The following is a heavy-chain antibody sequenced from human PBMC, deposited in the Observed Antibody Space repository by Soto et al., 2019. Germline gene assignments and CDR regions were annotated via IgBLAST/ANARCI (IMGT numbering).Heavy chain of an antibody. J-gene: IGHJ5*02. Sequence: GGSLRLSCTVSGFAFNNYGINWVRQAPGKGLEWVSSISKSDYTYYSDSVKGRFTISRDNAKNSVSLQMNTLRVEGTAVYYCAREGALKPFSSWGQGALVTVSS. CDR1: GFAFNNYG. V-gene: IGHV3-21*01. CDR2: ISKSDYT. CDR3: AREGALKPFSS.